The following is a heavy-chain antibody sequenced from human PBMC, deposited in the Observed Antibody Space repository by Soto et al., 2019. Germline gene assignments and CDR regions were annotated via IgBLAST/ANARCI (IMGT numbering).Heavy chain of an antibody. CDR2: IIPIFGTA. J-gene: IGHJ5*02. D-gene: IGHD2-2*02. Sequence: GASVKVSCKASGGTFSSYAISWVRQAPGQGLEWMGGIIPIFGTANYAQKFQGRVTITADESTSTAYMELSSLRSEDTAVYYCARSRDCSSTSCYTIVENWFDPWGQGTLVTVSS. CDR1: GGTFSSYA. CDR3: ARSRDCSSTSCYTIVENWFDP. V-gene: IGHV1-69*13.